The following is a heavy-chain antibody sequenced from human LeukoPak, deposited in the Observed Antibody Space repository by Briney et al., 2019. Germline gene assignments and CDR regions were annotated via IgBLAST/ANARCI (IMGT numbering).Heavy chain of an antibody. CDR2: IIPIFGTA. CDR3: ARDSKWDYDYVWGSYRYTYFDY. D-gene: IGHD3-16*02. V-gene: IGHV1-69*06. CDR1: GGTFSSYA. J-gene: IGHJ4*02. Sequence: SVKVSCKASGGTFSSYAISWVRQAPGQGLEWMGGIIPIFGTANYAQKFQGRVTITADKSTSTAYMELSSLRSEDTAVYYCARDSKWDYDYVWGSYRYTYFDYWGQGTLVTVSS.